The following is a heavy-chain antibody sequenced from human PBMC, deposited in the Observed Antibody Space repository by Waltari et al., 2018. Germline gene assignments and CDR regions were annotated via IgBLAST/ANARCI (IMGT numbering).Heavy chain of an antibody. Sequence: EVQLVETGGGLIQPGGSLRLSCAASGFTVSSNYMSWVRQAPGKGLEWVSVIYSGGSTYYADSVKGRFTISRDNSKNTLYLQMNSLRAEDTAVYYCAREGYSSSRDAFDIWGQGTMVTVSS. V-gene: IGHV3-53*02. J-gene: IGHJ3*02. CDR2: IYSGGST. D-gene: IGHD6-13*01. CDR1: GFTVSSNY. CDR3: AREGYSSSRDAFDI.